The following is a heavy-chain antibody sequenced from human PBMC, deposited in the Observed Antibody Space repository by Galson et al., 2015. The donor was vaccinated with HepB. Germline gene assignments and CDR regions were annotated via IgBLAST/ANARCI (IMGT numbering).Heavy chain of an antibody. Sequence: QSGAEVKKAGESLKISCEASGYSFPNHWIGWVRQMPGKGLEWMGIIYPGDSDTRYSPSFQGQVTISADKSISTAYLQWSSLKASDTAMYYCAKLWVGATSRGYFDLWGRGTLVTVSS. V-gene: IGHV5-51*01. CDR2: IYPGDSDT. J-gene: IGHJ2*01. CDR1: GYSFPNHW. D-gene: IGHD1-26*01. CDR3: AKLWVGATSRGYFDL.